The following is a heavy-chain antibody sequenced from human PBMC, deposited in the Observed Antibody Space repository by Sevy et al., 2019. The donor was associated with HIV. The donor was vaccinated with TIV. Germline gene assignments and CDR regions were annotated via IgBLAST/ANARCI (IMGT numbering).Heavy chain of an antibody. D-gene: IGHD1-26*01. Sequence: SETVSLTCTVSGGSITSLYWNWIRQPPGKGLEWIANIYYNGHINYNPSLKSRVTLSPDTSKNQFSLRLGSVTAADTAMYYCAGGNAWGRGYSWGQGTLVTVSS. CDR2: IYYNGHI. CDR1: GGSITSLY. CDR3: AGGNAWGRGYS. J-gene: IGHJ4*02. V-gene: IGHV4-59*08.